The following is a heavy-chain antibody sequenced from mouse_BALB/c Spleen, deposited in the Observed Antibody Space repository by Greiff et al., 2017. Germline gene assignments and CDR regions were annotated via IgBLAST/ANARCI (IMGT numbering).Heavy chain of an antibody. CDR3: ESCNRTQYYYAMDY. Sequence: EVQLVESGGGLVKPGGSLKISCAASGFTFSDYYMNWVRQTPEKRLEWVATISDGGSYTYYPDSVKGRFTISRDNAKNNLYLQMSSMKSEDTATYYCESCNRTQYYYAMDYWGQGTSGTVAA. CDR2: ISDGGSYT. CDR1: GFTFSDYY. V-gene: IGHV5-4*02. J-gene: IGHJ4*01. D-gene: IGHD5-1*01.